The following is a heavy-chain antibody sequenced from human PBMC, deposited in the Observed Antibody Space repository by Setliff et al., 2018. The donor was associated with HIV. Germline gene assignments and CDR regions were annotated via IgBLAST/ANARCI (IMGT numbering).Heavy chain of an antibody. V-gene: IGHV1-3*04. CDR2: IKTGNGDT. CDR1: GYTFTGYY. J-gene: IGHJ5*02. Sequence: ASVKVSCKTSGYTFTGYYVHWVRQAPGQRLEWMGWIKTGNGDTQYSQKFRDRVTITRDTSADTVYMELSSLRSEDTAVYYCARDRCDSVKCYLYNWFDPWGQGTLVTVSS. CDR3: ARDRCDSVKCYLYNWFDP. D-gene: IGHD3-22*01.